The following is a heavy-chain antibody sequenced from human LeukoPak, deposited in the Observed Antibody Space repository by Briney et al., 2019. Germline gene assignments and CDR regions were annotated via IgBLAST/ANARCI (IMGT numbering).Heavy chain of an antibody. J-gene: IGHJ4*02. D-gene: IGHD3-3*01. CDR2: INWNGGST. V-gene: IGHV3-20*04. CDR3: ARVKGSGYRNSIDY. Sequence: GGSLRLSCAASGFTFDDYAMNWVRQAPGKGLEWVSGINWNGGSTYYRDSVEGRFTISRDNAKNSLYLQMNSLRAEDTALYYCARVKGSGYRNSIDYWGQGTLVTVSS. CDR1: GFTFDDYA.